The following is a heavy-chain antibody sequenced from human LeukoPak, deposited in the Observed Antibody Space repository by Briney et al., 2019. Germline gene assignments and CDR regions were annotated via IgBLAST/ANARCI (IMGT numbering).Heavy chain of an antibody. V-gene: IGHV1-69*01. Sequence: SVKVSCKASGGTFSSYAISWVRQAPGQGLEWMGGIIPIFGTANYAQKSQGRVTITADESTSTAYMELSSLRSEDTAVYYCERDKGVNDILTGYAPYYYYGMDVWGKGTTVTVSS. D-gene: IGHD3-9*01. CDR3: ERDKGVNDILTGYAPYYYYGMDV. CDR2: IIPIFGTA. J-gene: IGHJ6*04. CDR1: GGTFSSYA.